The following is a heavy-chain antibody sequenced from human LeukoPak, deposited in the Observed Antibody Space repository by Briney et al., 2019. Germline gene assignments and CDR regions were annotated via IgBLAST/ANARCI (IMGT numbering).Heavy chain of an antibody. D-gene: IGHD3-3*01. J-gene: IGHJ6*02. CDR1: GFTFSGYS. CDR2: ISSSSSTI. CDR3: ARSGSPWVFGVVNTPGMDV. Sequence: PGGSLRLSCAASGFTFSGYSMNWVRQAPGKGLEWVSYISSSSSTIYYADSVKGRFTISRDNAKNSLYLQMNSLRAEDTAVYYCARSGSPWVFGVVNTPGMDVWGQGTKVTVSS. V-gene: IGHV3-48*01.